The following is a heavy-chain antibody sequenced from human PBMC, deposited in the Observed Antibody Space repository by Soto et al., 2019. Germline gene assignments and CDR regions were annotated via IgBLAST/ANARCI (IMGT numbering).Heavy chain of an antibody. V-gene: IGHV1-69*06. CDR3: ARGIVVVTAARYNYYGMDV. J-gene: IGHJ6*02. Sequence: SVKVSCKASGGTFSSYAISWVRQAPGQGLEWMGGIIPMFGTANYAQKFQGRVTITADKSTSTAYMELSSLRSEDTAVYYCARGIVVVTAARYNYYGMDVWGQGTTVTAP. D-gene: IGHD2-21*02. CDR1: GGTFSSYA. CDR2: IIPMFGTA.